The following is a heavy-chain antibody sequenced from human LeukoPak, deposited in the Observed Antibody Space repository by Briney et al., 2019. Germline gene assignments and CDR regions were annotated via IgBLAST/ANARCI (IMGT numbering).Heavy chain of an antibody. CDR3: ASSGRDTLAAPLDY. CDR2: IIPIFGTA. Sequence: SVKVSCKASGGTFSSYAISWVRQAPGQGLEWMGGIIPIFGTANYAQKFQGRVTITADESTSTAYMELSSLRSEDTAVYYCASSGRDTLAAPLDYWGQGTLVTVPS. J-gene: IGHJ4*02. CDR1: GGTFSSYA. V-gene: IGHV1-69*13. D-gene: IGHD6-6*01.